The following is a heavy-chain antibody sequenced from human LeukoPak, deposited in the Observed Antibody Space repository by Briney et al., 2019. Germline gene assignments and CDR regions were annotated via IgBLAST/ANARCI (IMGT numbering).Heavy chain of an antibody. CDR1: GGTFSSYA. CDR3: ARGAPAMDPTSYYYYGMDV. V-gene: IGHV1-69*04. CDR2: IIPILGIA. Sequence: SSVKVSCKAYGGTFSSYAISWVRQAPGQGLEWMGRIIPILGIANYAQKFQGRVTVTADKSTSTAYMELSSLRSEDTAVYYCARGAPAMDPTSYYYYGMDVWGQGTTVTVSS. J-gene: IGHJ6*02. D-gene: IGHD5-18*01.